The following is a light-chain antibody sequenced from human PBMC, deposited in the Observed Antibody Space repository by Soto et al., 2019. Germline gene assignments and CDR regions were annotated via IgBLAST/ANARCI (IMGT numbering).Light chain of an antibody. J-gene: IGKJ1*01. CDR3: LQHKSDPRT. V-gene: IGKV1-17*03. Sequence: DIQMTQSPSTMSASVGDIVTIACRASQGISSYLAWLQQKPGKVPSRLSYAASNVPSGVPSSISGSGSGTEFSLTNSSLQPEDSATYYYLQHKSDPRTFGQGTKVDIK. CDR2: AAS. CDR1: QGISSY.